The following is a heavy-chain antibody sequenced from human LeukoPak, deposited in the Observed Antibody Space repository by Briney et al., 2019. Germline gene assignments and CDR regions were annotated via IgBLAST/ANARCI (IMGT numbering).Heavy chain of an antibody. Sequence: ASETLSLTCTVSGYSISSGYYWGWIRQPPGKGLEWIGSIYYSGSTYYNPSLKSRVTISVDTSKNQFSLKLSSVTAADTAVYYCARRLFIDRAARPPSNWFDPWGQGTLVTVSS. J-gene: IGHJ5*02. CDR2: IYYSGST. D-gene: IGHD6-6*01. CDR3: ARRLFIDRAARPPSNWFDP. V-gene: IGHV4-38-2*02. CDR1: GYSISSGYY.